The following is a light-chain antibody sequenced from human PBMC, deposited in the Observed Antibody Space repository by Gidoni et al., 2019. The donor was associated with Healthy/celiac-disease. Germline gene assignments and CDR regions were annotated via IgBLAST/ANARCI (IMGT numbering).Light chain of an antibody. CDR1: SSDVGGYDY. Sequence: QSALTQPPSASGSPGQSVTISCTGTSSDVGGYDYVSWYQQHPGKAPKLMIYEVIKRPSGVPDRFSGSKSGNTASLTVSGLQADDEADYYCSSYAGSNDLYVFGTGTKVTVL. CDR2: EVI. J-gene: IGLJ1*01. CDR3: SSYAGSNDLYV. V-gene: IGLV2-8*01.